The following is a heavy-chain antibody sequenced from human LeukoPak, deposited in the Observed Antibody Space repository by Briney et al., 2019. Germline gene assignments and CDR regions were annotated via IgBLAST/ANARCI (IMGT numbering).Heavy chain of an antibody. V-gene: IGHV1-2*06. Sequence: GASVTVSCKASGYSFAGYYIHWVRQAPGQGLEWMGRINPNSGGTNYEQKFQGRVIITRDTCTSTACMWLSSLSSDGTAVYSSARDSAGEAVGYFDFWGQGTLVTVSS. D-gene: IGHD6-19*01. J-gene: IGHJ4*02. CDR1: GYSFAGYY. CDR3: ARDSAGEAVGYFDF. CDR2: INPNSGGT.